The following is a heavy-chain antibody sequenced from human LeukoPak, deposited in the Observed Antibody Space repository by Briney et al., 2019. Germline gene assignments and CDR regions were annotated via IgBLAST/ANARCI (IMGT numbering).Heavy chain of an antibody. V-gene: IGHV3-7*01. CDR1: GFTFRNYW. D-gene: IGHD3-22*01. CDR3: AREASYFDSSGSYYYYYYGMDV. CDR2: IKQDGSEK. J-gene: IGHJ6*02. Sequence: GGSLGLSCAASGFTFRNYWMSWVRQAPGKGLEWVANIKQDGSEKYYVASVRGRFTISRDNSLYLQMNSLRAEDTAVYYCAREASYFDSSGSYYYYYYGMDVWGQGTTVTVSS.